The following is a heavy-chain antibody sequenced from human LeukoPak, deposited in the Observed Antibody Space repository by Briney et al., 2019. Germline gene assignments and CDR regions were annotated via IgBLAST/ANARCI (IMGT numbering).Heavy chain of an antibody. D-gene: IGHD1-26*01. Sequence: ASVKVSCKASGYTVTGYYIHWVRQAPGQGLEWMGWLNPNTGVTNYPQKFQGWVTMTRDTSINTAYMDLSTLRSDDTAVYYCATAPGSYYHFDHWGQGTLVTVSS. CDR3: ATAPGSYYHFDH. J-gene: IGHJ4*02. CDR1: GYTVTGYY. CDR2: LNPNTGVT. V-gene: IGHV1-2*04.